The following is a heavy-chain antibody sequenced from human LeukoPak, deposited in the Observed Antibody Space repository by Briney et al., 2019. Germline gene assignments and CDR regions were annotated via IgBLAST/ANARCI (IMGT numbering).Heavy chain of an antibody. CDR3: ARGGATAIQSDAFDI. CDR1: GFTFSSYD. J-gene: IGHJ3*02. D-gene: IGHD5-18*01. Sequence: GGSLRLSCAASGFTFSSYDMNWVRQAPGKGLEWVSSISTSSRYIYYVDSVKGRFTVSRANGKNSLYLQMNSLRAEDTAVYYCARGGATAIQSDAFDIWGQGTMVTVSS. V-gene: IGHV3-21*01. CDR2: ISTSSRYI.